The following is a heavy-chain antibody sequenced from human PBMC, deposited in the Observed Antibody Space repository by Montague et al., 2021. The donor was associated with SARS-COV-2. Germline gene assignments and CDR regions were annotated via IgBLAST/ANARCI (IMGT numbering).Heavy chain of an antibody. J-gene: IGHJ4*02. V-gene: IGHV4-4*07. CDR3: AGGYGTGSSSS. Sequence: SETLSLTCTVSGGSISSYYWSWIRQPAGKGLDCIGRIYTSGTTNYNPSLKSRVTMSVDTSRKQFSLKLTSVTAADTAVYFWAGGYGTGSSSSWGQGTLVTVSS. CDR2: IYTSGTT. CDR1: GGSISSYY. D-gene: IGHD3-10*01.